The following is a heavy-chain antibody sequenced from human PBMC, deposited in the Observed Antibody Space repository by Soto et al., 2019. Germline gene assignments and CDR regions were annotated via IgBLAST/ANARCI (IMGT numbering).Heavy chain of an antibody. Sequence: QVQLVESGGGVVQPGRSLRLSWAASGFTFSSYGMHWVRQAPGKGLEWVAVICYDGSNKYYSYSVKGRFTISRDNSKNTLYMQMNSLRADDTAVYYCAREVVSSSWYYWFDPWGQGTLVTVSS. CDR1: GFTFSSYG. V-gene: IGHV3-33*01. D-gene: IGHD6-13*01. CDR3: AREVVSSSWYYWFDP. J-gene: IGHJ5*02. CDR2: ICYDGSNK.